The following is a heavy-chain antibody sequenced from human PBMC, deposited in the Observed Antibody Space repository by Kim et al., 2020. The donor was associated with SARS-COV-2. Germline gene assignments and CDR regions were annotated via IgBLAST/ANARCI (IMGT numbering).Heavy chain of an antibody. CDR3: AGEVRKQLANFDY. CDR1: GGSVSSGSYY. V-gene: IGHV4-61*01. Sequence: SETLSLTCTVSGGSVSSGSYYWSWIRQPPGKGLEWIGDIYYSGSTNYNPSLKSRVTISIDTSKNQFSLKLSSVTAADTAVYYCAGEVRKQLANFDYCGQG. CDR2: IYYSGST. J-gene: IGHJ4*02. D-gene: IGHD6-13*01.